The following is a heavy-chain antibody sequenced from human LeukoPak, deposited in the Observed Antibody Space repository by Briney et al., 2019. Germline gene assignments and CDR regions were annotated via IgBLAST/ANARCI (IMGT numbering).Heavy chain of an antibody. D-gene: IGHD7-27*01. Sequence: QPGGSLRLSCAASGFTFSSYWMHWVRRAPGKGLVWVSRINSDGSSTSYADSVKGRFTISRDNAKNTLYLQMNSLRAEDTAVYYCARISKTGGYFDYWGQGTLVTVSS. J-gene: IGHJ4*02. CDR3: ARISKTGGYFDY. CDR2: INSDGSST. CDR1: GFTFSSYW. V-gene: IGHV3-74*01.